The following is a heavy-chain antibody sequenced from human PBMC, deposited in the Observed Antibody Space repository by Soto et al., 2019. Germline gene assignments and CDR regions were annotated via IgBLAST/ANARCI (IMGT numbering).Heavy chain of an antibody. J-gene: IGHJ4*02. Sequence: PGGSLRLSCAASGFTFSSYAMSWVRQAPGKGLEWVSAISGSGGSTYYADSVKGRFTISRDNSKNTLYLQMNSLRAEDTAVYYCPSSFSYDFWSGPLDYWGQGTLVTVSS. CDR2: ISGSGGST. CDR3: PSSFSYDFWSGPLDY. V-gene: IGHV3-23*01. CDR1: GFTFSSYA. D-gene: IGHD3-3*01.